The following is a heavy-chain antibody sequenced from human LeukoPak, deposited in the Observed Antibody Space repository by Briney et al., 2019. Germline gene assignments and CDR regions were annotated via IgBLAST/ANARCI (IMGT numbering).Heavy chain of an antibody. V-gene: IGHV3-23*01. J-gene: IGHJ4*02. CDR1: GFTFSNYA. D-gene: IGHD2-2*01. CDR2: IIESGGGT. Sequence: GGSLRLSCAASGFTFSNYAMSWIRQAPGKGLEWVSGIIESGGGTHYADSVKGRFTISRDNSKSTLYLQVNSLRVEDTALYYCARESEGGTGTSCPDYWGQGTLVTVSS. CDR3: ARESEGGTGTSCPDY.